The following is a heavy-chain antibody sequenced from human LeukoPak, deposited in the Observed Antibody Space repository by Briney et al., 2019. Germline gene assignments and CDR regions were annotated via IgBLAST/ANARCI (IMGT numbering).Heavy chain of an antibody. CDR1: GYTFTSYY. D-gene: IGHD5-24*01. CDR2: INPSGGST. J-gene: IGHJ6*02. Sequence: ASVNVSGKASGYTFTSYYMHWVRPAPAQGLEWMGIINPSGGSTSYAQKFQGRVTMTMDTSTSTVYMALSSLRSEDTAVYYCARDALGRDGYNYGMDVWGQGTTVTVSS. V-gene: IGHV1-46*01. CDR3: ARDALGRDGYNYGMDV.